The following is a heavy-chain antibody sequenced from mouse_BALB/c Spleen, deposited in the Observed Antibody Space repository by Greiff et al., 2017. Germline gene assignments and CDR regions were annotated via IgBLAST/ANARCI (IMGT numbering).Heavy chain of an antibody. Sequence: QVTLKESGPGILQPSQTLSLTCSFSGFSLSTSGMGVSWIRQPSGKGLEWLAHIYWDDDKRYNPSLKSRPTISKDTSSNQVFLKITSVDTADTATYYCARRSYYGNYPFADWGQGTLVTVSA. CDR2: IYWDDDK. CDR3: ARRSYYGNYPFAD. D-gene: IGHD2-10*01. V-gene: IGHV8-12*01. CDR1: GFSLSTSGMG. J-gene: IGHJ3*01.